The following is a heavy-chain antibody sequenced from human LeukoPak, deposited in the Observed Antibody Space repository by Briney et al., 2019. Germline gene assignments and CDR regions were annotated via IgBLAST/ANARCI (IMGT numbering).Heavy chain of an antibody. D-gene: IGHD4-17*01. J-gene: IGHJ4*02. Sequence: GASVKVSCKASGYIFTGYYLHWVRLAPGQGLEWMGWLNPNSGGTNYAQDFQGRVTMTRDTSISTAYMELSRLTSDDTAVYYCARGDSYGDLDYWGQGTLVTVSS. CDR3: ARGDSYGDLDY. V-gene: IGHV1-2*02. CDR1: GYIFTGYY. CDR2: LNPNSGGT.